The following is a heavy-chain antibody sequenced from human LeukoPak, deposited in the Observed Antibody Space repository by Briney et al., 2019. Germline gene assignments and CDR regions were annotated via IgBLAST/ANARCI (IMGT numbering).Heavy chain of an antibody. D-gene: IGHD3-10*01. J-gene: IGHJ3*02. CDR1: GYTFTNYA. V-gene: IGHV1-18*01. CDR3: ARGGSRSRRGDDAFDI. CDR2: ISAYNGNT. Sequence: ASVKVSCKASGYTFTNYAMNWVRQAPGQGLEWMGWISAYNGNTELAQKFQGRVTLATDASTSTAYVELRSLTSDDTAVYFCARGGSRSRRGDDAFDIWGQGTMVIVSS.